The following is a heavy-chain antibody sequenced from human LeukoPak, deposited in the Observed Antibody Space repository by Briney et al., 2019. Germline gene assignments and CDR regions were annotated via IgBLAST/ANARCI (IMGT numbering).Heavy chain of an antibody. D-gene: IGHD6-19*01. CDR3: AKDPSIAVAGRYYFDY. Sequence: GGSLRLSCAASGFTFSSYAMSWVRQAPGKGLEWVSAISGSGGSTYYADSVKGWFTISRDNSKNTLYLQMNSLRAEDTAVYYCAKDPSIAVAGRYYFDYWGQGTLVTVSS. V-gene: IGHV3-23*01. CDR1: GFTFSSYA. J-gene: IGHJ4*02. CDR2: ISGSGGST.